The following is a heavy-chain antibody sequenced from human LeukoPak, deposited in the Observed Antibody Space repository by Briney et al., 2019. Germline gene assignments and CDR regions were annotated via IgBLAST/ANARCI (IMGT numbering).Heavy chain of an antibody. V-gene: IGHV3-72*01. Sequence: PGGSLRLSCAVSGFTFSDHYMDWVRQAPGKGLEWVGRIRNKANSYTTEYAASVKGRFTISRDDSKNSVFLQMNNLKTEDSAVYYCAISSSSGFTLFGYWGQGILVIVSS. J-gene: IGHJ4*02. CDR1: GFTFSDHY. CDR3: AISSSSGFTLFGY. CDR2: IRNKANSYTT. D-gene: IGHD6-13*01.